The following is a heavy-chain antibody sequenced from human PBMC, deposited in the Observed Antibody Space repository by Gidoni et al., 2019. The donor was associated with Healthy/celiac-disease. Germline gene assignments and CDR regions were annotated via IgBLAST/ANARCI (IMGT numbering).Heavy chain of an antibody. CDR3: ARVKEGGYDFWRAAYYYYGMDV. CDR1: GYTFTSYD. Sequence: QVQLVQSGAEVKKPGASVKVSCKASGYTFTSYDINWVRQATGQGLEWMGWMNPNSGNTGYAQKFQGRVTMTRNTSISTAYMELSSLRSEDTAVYYCARVKEGGYDFWRAAYYYYGMDVWGQGTTVTVSS. V-gene: IGHV1-8*01. CDR2: MNPNSGNT. J-gene: IGHJ6*02. D-gene: IGHD3-3*01.